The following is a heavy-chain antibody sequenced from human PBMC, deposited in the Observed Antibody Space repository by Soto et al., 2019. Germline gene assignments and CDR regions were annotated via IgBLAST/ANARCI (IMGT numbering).Heavy chain of an antibody. CDR3: TTGSVEGV. J-gene: IGHJ6*02. CDR1: GLTISNAW. D-gene: IGHD2-15*01. Sequence: EVQLVESGGGFIYPGGSLRLSCAASGLTISNAWMNWVRQAPGKGLEWVGRIKTNTEGGTTDYAAAVKGRFTVSRDDSKTTLYLQMSSLKTEDPAVYYCTTGSVEGVWGQGTTVSVSS. CDR2: IKTNTEGGTT. V-gene: IGHV3-15*07.